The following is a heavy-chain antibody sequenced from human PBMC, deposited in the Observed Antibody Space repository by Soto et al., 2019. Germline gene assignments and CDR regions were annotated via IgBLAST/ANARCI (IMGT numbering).Heavy chain of an antibody. V-gene: IGHV4-34*01. D-gene: IGHD6-19*01. CDR3: ARGCGSGWFWRYFDY. J-gene: IGHJ4*02. Sequence: SETLSLTCAVYGGSFSGYYWSWIRQPPGKGLEWIGEINHSGSTNYNPSLKSRVTISVDTSKNQFSLKLSSVTAADTAVYYCARGCGSGWFWRYFDYWGQGTLVTVS. CDR1: GGSFSGYY. CDR2: INHSGST.